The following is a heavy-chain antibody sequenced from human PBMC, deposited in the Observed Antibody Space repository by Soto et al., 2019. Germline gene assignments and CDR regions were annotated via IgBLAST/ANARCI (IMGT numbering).Heavy chain of an antibody. CDR1: GGSISSSSYY. CDR3: ARHVGYYYMDV. Sequence: SETLSLTCTVSGGSISSSSYYWGWIRQPPGKGLEWIGSIYYTGDTYYSPSLKTRVTISVDTSQNQFSLRLSSVTAADTAVYYCARHVGYYYMDVWGQGTTVTVSS. J-gene: IGHJ6*03. V-gene: IGHV4-39*01. CDR2: IYYTGDT.